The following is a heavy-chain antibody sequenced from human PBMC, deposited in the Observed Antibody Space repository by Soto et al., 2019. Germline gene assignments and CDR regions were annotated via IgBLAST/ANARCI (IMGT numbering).Heavy chain of an antibody. J-gene: IGHJ6*02. CDR3: AVGGNYLSMDV. Sequence: QVQLVQSGAEVKKPGASVKVSCKASGYTCTSYYMHWVRLAPGQGLEWMGIINPDGGGTSYAQQFQGRVIMTRDTSTSTVYMEMSSLRSADTAVYYCAVGGNYLSMDVWGQGTTVTVSS. V-gene: IGHV1-46*01. CDR1: GYTCTSYY. CDR2: INPDGGGT. D-gene: IGHD4-4*01.